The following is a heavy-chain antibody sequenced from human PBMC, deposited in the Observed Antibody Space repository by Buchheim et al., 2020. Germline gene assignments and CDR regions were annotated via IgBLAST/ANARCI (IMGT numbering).Heavy chain of an antibody. J-gene: IGHJ5*02. D-gene: IGHD3-10*01. CDR2: IYYSGST. CDR3: ARESSFTMVRGHST. Sequence: QVQLQESGPGLVKPSQTLSLTCTVSGGSISSGVYYWSWIRQHPGKGLEWIGYIYYSGSTYYNPSPKSPGTISLDTPKIQFSLKLSSVTAADTAVYYCARESSFTMVRGHSTWGQGTL. CDR1: GGSISSGVYY. V-gene: IGHV4-31*01.